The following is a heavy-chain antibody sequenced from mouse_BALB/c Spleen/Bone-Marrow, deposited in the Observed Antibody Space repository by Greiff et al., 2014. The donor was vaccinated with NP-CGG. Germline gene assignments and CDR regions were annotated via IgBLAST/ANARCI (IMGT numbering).Heavy chain of an antibody. Sequence: VQLQQSGAELVRPGSSVKISCKASGYAFRSYWMNWVKQRPGQGLQWIGQIYPGDGDTNYSGKFKVKATLTADESSSTAYMQLSSLTSEDSAVYFCAFGNYDFDYWGQGTTLTVSS. CDR1: GYAFRSYW. CDR2: IYPGDGDT. CDR3: AFGNYDFDY. J-gene: IGHJ2*01. D-gene: IGHD2-1*01. V-gene: IGHV1-80*01.